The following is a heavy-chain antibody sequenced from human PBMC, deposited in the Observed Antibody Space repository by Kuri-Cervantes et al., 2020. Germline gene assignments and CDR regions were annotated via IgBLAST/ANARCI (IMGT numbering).Heavy chain of an antibody. Sequence: SLKISCAASGFTFDDYAMHWVRQAPGKGLEWVSGISWNSGSIGYADSVKGRSTISRDNAKNSLYLQMNSLRAEDTALYYCARDWSMEVWGKGTTVTVSS. V-gene: IGHV3-9*01. J-gene: IGHJ6*03. D-gene: IGHD3-3*01. CDR1: GFTFDDYA. CDR3: ARDWSMEV. CDR2: ISWNSGSI.